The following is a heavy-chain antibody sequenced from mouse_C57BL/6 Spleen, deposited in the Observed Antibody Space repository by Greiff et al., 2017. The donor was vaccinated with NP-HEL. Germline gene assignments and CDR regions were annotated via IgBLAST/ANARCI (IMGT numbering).Heavy chain of an antibody. V-gene: IGHV5-17*01. CDR2: ISSGSSNI. Sequence: EVKLVESGGGLVKPGGSLKLSCAASGFTFSDYGMHWVRQAPEKGLEWVAYISSGSSNIYYADTVKGRFTISRDKAMNTLFLQMTSLRSEDTAMYYCARGGLDYWGQGTTLTVSS. CDR1: GFTFSDYG. CDR3: ARGGLDY. J-gene: IGHJ2*01.